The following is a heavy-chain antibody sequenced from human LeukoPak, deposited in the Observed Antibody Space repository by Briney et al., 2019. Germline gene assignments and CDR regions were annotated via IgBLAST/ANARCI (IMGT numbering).Heavy chain of an antibody. V-gene: IGHV3-9*01. CDR3: AKATVTTPRGYYYYGMDV. D-gene: IGHD4-17*01. Sequence: PGRSLRLSCAASGFTFDDYAMHWVRQAPGKGLERVSGISWNSGSIGYADSVKGRFTISRDNAKNSLYLQMNSLRAEDTALYYCAKATVTTPRGYYYYGMDVWGQGTTVTVSS. CDR1: GFTFDDYA. CDR2: ISWNSGSI. J-gene: IGHJ6*02.